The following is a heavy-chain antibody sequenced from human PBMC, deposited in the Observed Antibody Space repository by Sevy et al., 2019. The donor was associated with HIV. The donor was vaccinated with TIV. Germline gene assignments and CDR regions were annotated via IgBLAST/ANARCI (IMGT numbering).Heavy chain of an antibody. V-gene: IGHV3-53*01. CDR2: IYSGGST. CDR3: ARDREAAAGTPYYYYMDV. J-gene: IGHJ6*03. CDR1: GFTVSSNY. D-gene: IGHD6-13*01. Sequence: GGSLRLSCAASGFTVSSNYMNWVRQAPGKGLEWVSVIYSGGSTYYADSVKGRFTISRDNSKNTLYLQMNSLRAEDTAVYYCARDREAAAGTPYYYYMDVWGKGTTVTVSS.